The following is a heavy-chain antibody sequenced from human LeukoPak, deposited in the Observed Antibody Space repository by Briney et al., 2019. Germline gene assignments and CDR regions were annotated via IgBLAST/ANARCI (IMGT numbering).Heavy chain of an antibody. CDR2: IYHSGST. D-gene: IGHD3-9*01. CDR3: ARVNGISSYFDY. CDR1: GYSINSGYY. Sequence: ASETLSLTCTVSGYSINSGYYWGWIRQPPGKGLEWIGSIYHSGSTYYNPSLKSRVTISVDTSKNQFSLKLSSVTAADTAVYYCARVNGISSYFDYWGQGTLVTVSS. J-gene: IGHJ4*02. V-gene: IGHV4-38-2*02.